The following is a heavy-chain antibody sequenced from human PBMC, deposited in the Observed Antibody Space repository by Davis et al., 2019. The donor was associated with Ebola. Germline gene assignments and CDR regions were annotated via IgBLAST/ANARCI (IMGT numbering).Heavy chain of an antibody. CDR1: GYTFTSYY. Sequence: AASVKVSCKASGYTFTSYYMHWVRQAPGQGLKWMGIINPSGGSTSYAQKFQGRVTITADESTSTAYMELSSLRSEDTAVYYCASLSTVVTPGFDYWGQGTLVTVSS. CDR3: ASLSTVVTPGFDY. J-gene: IGHJ4*02. D-gene: IGHD4-23*01. CDR2: INPSGGST. V-gene: IGHV1-46*01.